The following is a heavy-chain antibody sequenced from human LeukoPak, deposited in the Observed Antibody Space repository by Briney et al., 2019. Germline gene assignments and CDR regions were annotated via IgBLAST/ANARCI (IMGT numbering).Heavy chain of an antibody. V-gene: IGHV1-69*01. J-gene: IGHJ6*02. Sequence: ASVKVSCKASGGTXSSYAISWVRQAPGQGLEWMGGIIPISGTAHYAQKFQGRGTITADESTSTAYMELSSLRSEDTAVYYCAASDTDLVDYYYYAMDVWGLGTTVTVSS. CDR2: IIPISGTA. CDR3: AASDTDLVDYYYYAMDV. CDR1: GGTXSSYA. D-gene: IGHD5-18*01.